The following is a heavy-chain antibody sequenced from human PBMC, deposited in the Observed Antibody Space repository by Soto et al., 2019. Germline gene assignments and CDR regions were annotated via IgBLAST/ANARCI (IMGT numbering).Heavy chain of an antibody. CDR2: ISGSGGST. Sequence: GGTLRLSCAASGFTFSIYAMSWVRQAPGKGLEWVSAISGSGGSTYYADSVKGRFTISRDNSKDTLYLQMNSLRAEDTAVYYCAKDLLYYYDSSGYYGDLDYWGQGTLVTVSS. CDR3: AKDLLYYYDSSGYYGDLDY. J-gene: IGHJ4*02. V-gene: IGHV3-23*01. CDR1: GFTFSIYA. D-gene: IGHD3-22*01.